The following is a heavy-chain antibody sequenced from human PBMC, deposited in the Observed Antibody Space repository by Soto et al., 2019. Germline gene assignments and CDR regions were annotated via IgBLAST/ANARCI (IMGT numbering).Heavy chain of an antibody. D-gene: IGHD3-10*01. CDR2: ISWNSGSI. J-gene: IGHJ6*02. CDR1: GFTFDDYA. CDR3: AKDAITMVRGVISYYGMDV. Sequence: GGSLRLSCAASGFTFDDYAMHWVRQAPGKGLEWVSGISWNSGSIGYADSVKGRFTISRDNAKSSLYLQMNSLRAEDTALYYCAKDAITMVRGVISYYGMDVWGQGTTVTVSS. V-gene: IGHV3-9*01.